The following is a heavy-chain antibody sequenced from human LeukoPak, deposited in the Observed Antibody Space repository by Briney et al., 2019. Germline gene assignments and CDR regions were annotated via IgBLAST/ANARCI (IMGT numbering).Heavy chain of an antibody. D-gene: IGHD3-10*01. J-gene: IGHJ6*02. V-gene: IGHV1-69*13. CDR1: GGTFISYA. Sequence: SVKVSCKASGGTFISYAISWVRQAPGQGLEWMGGIIPIFGTANYAQKFQGRVTITADESTSTAYMELSSLRSEDTAVYYCARVGYYGSGSYYYGMDVWGQGTTVTVSS. CDR3: ARVGYYGSGSYYYGMDV. CDR2: IIPIFGTA.